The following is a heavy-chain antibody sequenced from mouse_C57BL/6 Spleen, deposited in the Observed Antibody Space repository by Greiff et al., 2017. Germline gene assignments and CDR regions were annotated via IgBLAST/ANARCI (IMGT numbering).Heavy chain of an antibody. V-gene: IGHV1-76*01. CDR2: IYPGSGNT. CDR3: RTKGEYGYGGAMDY. D-gene: IGHD2-14*01. Sequence: QVQLQQSGAELVKPGASVKLSCKASGYTFTDYTINWVKQRPGQGLEWIARIYPGSGNTNYNEKFKGKATLTAEKSSSTAYMQLSSLTSEDSAVYCCRTKGEYGYGGAMDYWGQGTSVTVSS. J-gene: IGHJ4*01. CDR1: GYTFTDYT.